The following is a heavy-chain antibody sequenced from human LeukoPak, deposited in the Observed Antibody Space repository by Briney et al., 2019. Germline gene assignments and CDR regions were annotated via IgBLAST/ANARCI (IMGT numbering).Heavy chain of an antibody. D-gene: IGHD4-17*01. CDR1: GFIFGNYP. J-gene: IGHJ4*02. V-gene: IGHV3-23*01. Sequence: GGSLRLSCAASGFIFGNYPMSWVRQAPGNGLEWVSSISGSGGNTFYADSVKGRFTISRDNSKNTLYLQMSSLRAEDSAIYYCANGLTYGGYGGYWGPGTLVTVSS. CDR3: ANGLTYGGYGGY. CDR2: ISGSGGNT.